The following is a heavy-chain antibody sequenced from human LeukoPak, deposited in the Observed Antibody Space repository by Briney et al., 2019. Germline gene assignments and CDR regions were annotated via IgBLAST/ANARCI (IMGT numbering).Heavy chain of an antibody. J-gene: IGHJ2*01. CDR3: ARHQGVVDL. D-gene: IGHD3-3*01. V-gene: IGHV3-48*04. CDR2: ISSASGSI. Sequence: PGGSLRLSCAASGFTFSSYSMNWVRQAPGKGLEWVSYISSASGSIYYADSVKGRFTISRDNAKNSLFLQMNSLRAEDTAVYYCARHQGVVDLWGRGSLVTVSS. CDR1: GFTFSSYS.